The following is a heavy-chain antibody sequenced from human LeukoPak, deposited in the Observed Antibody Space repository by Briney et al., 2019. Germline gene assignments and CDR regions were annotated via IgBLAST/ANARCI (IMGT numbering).Heavy chain of an antibody. D-gene: IGHD6-13*01. CDR3: ARSRHSSSWYYYYGMDV. J-gene: IGHJ6*02. CDR1: GGSFSGYY. Sequence: SETLSLTCAVYGGSFSGYYWSWIRQPPAKGLEWIGEINHSGSTNYNPSLKSRVTISVDTSKNQFSLKLSSVTAADTAVYYCARSRHSSSWYYYYGMDVWGQGTTVTVSS. V-gene: IGHV4-34*01. CDR2: INHSGST.